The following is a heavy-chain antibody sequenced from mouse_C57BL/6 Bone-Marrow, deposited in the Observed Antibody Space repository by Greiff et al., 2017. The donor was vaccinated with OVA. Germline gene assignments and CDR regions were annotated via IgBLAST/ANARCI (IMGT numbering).Heavy chain of an antibody. CDR1: GYSINSGNY. CDR2: ISYDCSN. J-gene: IGHJ2*01. CDR3: SRGYYGCEYY. V-gene: IGHV3-6*01. D-gene: IGHD1-1*01. Sequence: EVQLQQSGPGLVKPSQSLSLTCSVTGYSINSGNYWNWIRQFPGNKLEWMGYISYDCSNNYNPTLKNRISITRDTSKIQFFLNMNSVTTEDTSTDCCSRGYYGCEYYWGQCTTLTVSS.